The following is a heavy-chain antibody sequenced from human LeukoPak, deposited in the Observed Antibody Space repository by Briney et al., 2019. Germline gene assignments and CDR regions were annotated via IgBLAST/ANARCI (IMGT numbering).Heavy chain of an antibody. J-gene: IGHJ4*02. CDR1: GYTFTSYD. D-gene: IGHD6-13*01. V-gene: IGHV1-8*03. CDR3: ARDLRRGSSWYNFDY. CDR2: MNPNSGNT. Sequence: ASVKVSCKASGYTFTSYDINWVRQALGQGLEWMGWMNPNSGNTGYAQKFQGRVTITRNTSISTAYMELSSLRSEDTAVYYCARDLRRGSSWYNFDYWGQGTLVTVSS.